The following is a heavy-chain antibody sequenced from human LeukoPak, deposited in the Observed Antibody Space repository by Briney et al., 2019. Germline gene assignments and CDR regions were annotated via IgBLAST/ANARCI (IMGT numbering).Heavy chain of an antibody. J-gene: IGHJ4*02. Sequence: SETLSLTCAVYGGSFSGYYWSWIRQPPGKGLEWIGEINHSGSTNYNPSLKSRVTISVDTSKNQFSLKLSSVTAADTAVYYCARDRRWGQQLVGQLGYWGQGTLVTVSS. CDR2: INHSGST. D-gene: IGHD6-13*01. CDR3: ARDRRWGQQLVGQLGY. V-gene: IGHV4-34*01. CDR1: GGSFSGYY.